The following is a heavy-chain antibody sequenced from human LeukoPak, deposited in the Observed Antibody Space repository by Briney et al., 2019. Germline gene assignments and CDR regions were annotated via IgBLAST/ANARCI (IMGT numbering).Heavy chain of an antibody. J-gene: IGHJ4*02. Sequence: GGSLRLSCAASGFTLSRYSMNWVRQAPGKGLEWVSSIGTGSSYKNYVDSVRGRFTISRDNAQNSLYLQMNSLRAEDTAVYYCASGVIIATAGSLDYWGQGTLVTVSS. D-gene: IGHD6-13*01. CDR1: GFTLSRYS. V-gene: IGHV3-21*01. CDR3: ASGVIIATAGSLDY. CDR2: IGTGSSYK.